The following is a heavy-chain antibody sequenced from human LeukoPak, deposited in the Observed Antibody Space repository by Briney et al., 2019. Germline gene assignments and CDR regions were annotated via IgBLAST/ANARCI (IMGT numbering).Heavy chain of an antibody. J-gene: IGHJ3*02. CDR3: ARLYYGSGSGAGDI. Sequence: GGSLQISGQGSGYLFTSYWIGGVRPLPGKGLEGMGIIYPGDSDTRYSPSFQGQVTISADKSISTAYLQWSSLKASDTAMYYCARLYYGSGSGAGDIWGQGTMVTVSS. V-gene: IGHV5-51*01. CDR1: GYLFTSYW. CDR2: IYPGDSDT. D-gene: IGHD3-10*01.